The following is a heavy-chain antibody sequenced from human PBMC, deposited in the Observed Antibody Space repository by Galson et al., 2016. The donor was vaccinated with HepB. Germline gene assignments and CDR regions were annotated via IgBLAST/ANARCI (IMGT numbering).Heavy chain of an antibody. V-gene: IGHV4-61*01. Sequence: ETLSLTCTVSGGSISRSSYYWSWVRQPPGKRLEWTGDIYYSGTTNYNPSLIIRVTISVDTSKDQFSLRLSSVTAADPAVYYCARMDPALISGFDYWGQGTLVTVSS. CDR3: ARMDPALISGFDY. J-gene: IGHJ4*02. CDR1: GGSISRSSYY. CDR2: IYYSGTT. D-gene: IGHD2-15*01.